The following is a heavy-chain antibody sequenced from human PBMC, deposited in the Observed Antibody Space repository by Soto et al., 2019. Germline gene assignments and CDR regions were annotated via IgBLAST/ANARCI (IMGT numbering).Heavy chain of an antibody. CDR2: ISGSGGST. D-gene: IGHD5-18*01. V-gene: IGHV3-23*01. CDR3: AKDLGSGYSYENFDY. J-gene: IGHJ4*02. CDR1: GFTFSSYA. Sequence: GGSLRLSCAASGFTFSSYAMSWVRQAPGKGLEWVSAISGSGGSTYYADSVKGRFTISRDNSKNTLYLQMNSLRAEDTAVYYCAKDLGSGYSYENFDYWGQGTLVTVSS.